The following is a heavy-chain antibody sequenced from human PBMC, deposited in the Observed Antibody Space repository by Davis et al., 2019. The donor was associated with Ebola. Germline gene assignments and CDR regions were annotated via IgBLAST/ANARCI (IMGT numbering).Heavy chain of an antibody. D-gene: IGHD2-8*02. J-gene: IGHJ4*02. V-gene: IGHV1-8*01. CDR3: ARDLACTGGVCYEYYFDY. CDR1: GYTFTSYD. Sequence: AASVKVSCKASGYTFTSYDINWVRQATGQGLEWMGWMNPNSGNTGYAQKFQGRVTITRDTSASTAYMELSSLRSEDTAVYYCARDLACTGGVCYEYYFDYWGQGTLVTVSS. CDR2: MNPNSGNT.